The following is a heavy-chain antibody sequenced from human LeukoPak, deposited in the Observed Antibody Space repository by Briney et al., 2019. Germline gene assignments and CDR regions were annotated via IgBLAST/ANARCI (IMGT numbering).Heavy chain of an antibody. CDR2: INPNSGGT. CDR3: ARVFYCSGGIFYLNY. J-gene: IGHJ4*02. V-gene: IGHV1-2*02. CDR1: VYTFTHYY. Sequence: GASVKVSCKASVYTFTHYYIQWVRQAPGQGREGMGWINPNSGGTSYAQKFQGRVTMTRDTPITTAYMELSSLRFDDTAVYYCARVFYCSGGIFYLNYWGQGTLVTVSS. D-gene: IGHD2-15*01.